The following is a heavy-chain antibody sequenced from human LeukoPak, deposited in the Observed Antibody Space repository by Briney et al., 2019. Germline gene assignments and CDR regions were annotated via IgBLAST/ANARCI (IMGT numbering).Heavy chain of an antibody. V-gene: IGHV4-59*01. D-gene: IGHD4-11*01. CDR1: GGSISSYY. CDR2: IYSSGST. J-gene: IGHJ4*02. Sequence: SETLSLTCTVSGGSISSYYWNWMRQPPGKGLEWIGYIYSSGSTNYNPSLKSRVTMSVDTSKNQFSLRLTSVTAAGTAVYYCVRSLGLQAPIDYWGQGTLVTVSS. CDR3: VRSLGLQAPIDY.